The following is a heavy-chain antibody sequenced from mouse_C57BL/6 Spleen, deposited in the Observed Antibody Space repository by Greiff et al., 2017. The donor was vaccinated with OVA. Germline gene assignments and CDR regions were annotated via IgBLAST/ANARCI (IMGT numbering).Heavy chain of an antibody. CDR3: ARHYSNYWYFDV. D-gene: IGHD2-5*01. CDR2: ISYDGSN. V-gene: IGHV3-6*01. CDR1: GYSITSGYY. Sequence: EVQVVESGPGLVKPSQSLSLTCSVTGYSITSGYYWNWIRQFPGNKLEWMGYISYDGSNNYNPSLKNRISITRDTSKNQFFLKLNSVTTEDTATYYCARHYSNYWYFDVWGTGTTVTVSS. J-gene: IGHJ1*03.